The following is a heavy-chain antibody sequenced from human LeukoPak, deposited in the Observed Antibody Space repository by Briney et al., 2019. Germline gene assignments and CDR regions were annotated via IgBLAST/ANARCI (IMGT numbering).Heavy chain of an antibody. V-gene: IGHV1-18*01. J-gene: IGHJ3*02. CDR2: ISAYNGNT. CDR1: GGTFSSYA. D-gene: IGHD3-10*01. CDR3: ARDPLHGPLRTTKPSGGFDI. Sequence: ASVKVSCKASGGTFSSYAISWVRQAPGQGLEWMGWISAYNGNTNYAQKLQGRVTMTTDTSTSTAYMELRSLRSDDTAVYYCARDPLHGPLRTTKPSGGFDIWGQGTMVTVSS.